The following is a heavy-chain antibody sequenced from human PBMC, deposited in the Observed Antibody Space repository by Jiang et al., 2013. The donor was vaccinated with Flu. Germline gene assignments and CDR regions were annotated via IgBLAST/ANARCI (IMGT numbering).Heavy chain of an antibody. J-gene: IGHJ4*02. V-gene: IGHV4-59*01. CDR2: IYYSGST. Sequence: GSGLVKPSETLSLTCTVSGGSISSYYWSWIRQPPGKGLEWIGYIYYSGSTKYNPSLKSRATISVDTSKNQFSLKLSSVTAADTAVYYCASLYYYDSRGYSYYFDYWGQGTLVTVSS. CDR1: GGSISSYY. D-gene: IGHD3-22*01. CDR3: ASLYYYDSRGYSYYFDY.